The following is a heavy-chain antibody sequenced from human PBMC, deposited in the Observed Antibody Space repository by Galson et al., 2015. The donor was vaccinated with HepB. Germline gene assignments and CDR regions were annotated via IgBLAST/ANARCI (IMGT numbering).Heavy chain of an antibody. CDR1: GYAFTSYG. V-gene: IGHV1-18*01. CDR2: ISAYNGNT. J-gene: IGHJ4*02. CDR3: ARDRARMTTVDSYYFGY. Sequence: SVKVSCKASGYAFTSYGISWVRQAPGQGLEWMGWISAYNGNTNYAQKLQGRVTMTTDTSTSTAYMELRSLRSDDTAVYYCARDRARMTTVDSYYFGYWGQGTLVTVSS. D-gene: IGHD4-23*01.